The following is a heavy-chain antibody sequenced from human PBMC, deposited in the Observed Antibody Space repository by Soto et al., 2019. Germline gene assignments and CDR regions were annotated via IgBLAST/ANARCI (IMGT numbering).Heavy chain of an antibody. V-gene: IGHV4-34*12. CDR2: IFHGGST. J-gene: IGHJ4*02. Sequence: SATRSLTCAVYDTSFSCYYWSWSRQPPGKGLEWIGEIFHGGSTDYSPSLKSRVTISVDTSKNQFSLELSSVTAADTAVYYCARPHYDSNTFYSFFDYWGQGTLVTVSS. CDR1: DTSFSCYY. CDR3: ARPHYDSNTFYSFFDY. D-gene: IGHD3-22*01.